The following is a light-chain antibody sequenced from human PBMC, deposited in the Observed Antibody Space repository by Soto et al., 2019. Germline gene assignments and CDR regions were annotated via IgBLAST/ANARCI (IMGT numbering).Light chain of an antibody. Sequence: DIQMTQSPSTLSASVGDRVTLTCRASQSVSDWLAWYQQKPGKAPKVLIYKASNLESGVPSRFSGSGSGTEFTLTISSLQPDDSETYYCQQYNTFSPYTFGQGTKLEIK. CDR3: QQYNTFSPYT. V-gene: IGKV1-5*03. J-gene: IGKJ2*01. CDR2: KAS. CDR1: QSVSDW.